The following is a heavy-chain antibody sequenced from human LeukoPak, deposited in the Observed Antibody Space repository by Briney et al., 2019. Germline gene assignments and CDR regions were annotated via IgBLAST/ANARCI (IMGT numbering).Heavy chain of an antibody. CDR1: GFTFDDYA. CDR2: ISWNSGSV. D-gene: IGHD7-27*01. V-gene: IGHV3-9*01. Sequence: PGGSLRLSCAASGFTFDDYAMHWVRQAPGKGLEWVSGISWNSGSVDYADSVKGRFTISRDSAKNSLYLQMNSLRAEDTALYYCAKGETGESYYYYGMDVWGQGTTVTVSS. CDR3: AKGETGESYYYYGMDV. J-gene: IGHJ6*02.